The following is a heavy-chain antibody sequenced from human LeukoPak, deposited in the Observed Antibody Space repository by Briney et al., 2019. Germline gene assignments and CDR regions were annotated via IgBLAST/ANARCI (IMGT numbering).Heavy chain of an antibody. V-gene: IGHV3-74*01. D-gene: IGHD6-6*01. CDR3: VRDRSGSSSVY. CDR2: INSDGSST. J-gene: IGHJ4*02. CDR1: GFTFSNYW. Sequence: GGSLRLSCAASGFTFSNYWMHWFRQAPGKGLVWVSHINSDGSSTTYADSVKGRFTISRDNAKNTLYLQMNSLRAEDTAVCYCVRDRSGSSSVYWGQGTLVTVSS.